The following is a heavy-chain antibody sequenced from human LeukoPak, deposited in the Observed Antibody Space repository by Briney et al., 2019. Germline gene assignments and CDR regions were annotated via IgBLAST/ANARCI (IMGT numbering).Heavy chain of an antibody. Sequence: ASVKVSCKASGYTFTSYAMHWVRQAPGQRLEWMGWINAGNGNTKYSQKFQGRVTITRDTSASTAYMELGSLRSEDTAVYYCARVLIAVAVTLKIFDYWGQGTLVTVSS. CDR3: ARVLIAVAVTLKIFDY. V-gene: IGHV1-3*01. CDR1: GYTFTSYA. D-gene: IGHD6-19*01. J-gene: IGHJ4*02. CDR2: INAGNGNT.